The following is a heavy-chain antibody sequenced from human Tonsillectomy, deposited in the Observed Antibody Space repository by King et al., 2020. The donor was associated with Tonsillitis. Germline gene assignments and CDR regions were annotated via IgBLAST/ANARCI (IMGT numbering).Heavy chain of an antibody. CDR3: ARINNDFWSGYADY. CDR1: GFSLSTSAMC. D-gene: IGHD3-3*01. Sequence: VTLKESGPALVKPTQTLTLTCTFSGFSLSTSAMCVSWIRQPPGKALEWLALIDWDDDKYYSTALKTRLTISKDTSKNQVVLTMTNMDPVDTATYYCARINNDFWSGYADYWGQGTLVTVSS. J-gene: IGHJ4*02. V-gene: IGHV2-70*01. CDR2: IDWDDDK.